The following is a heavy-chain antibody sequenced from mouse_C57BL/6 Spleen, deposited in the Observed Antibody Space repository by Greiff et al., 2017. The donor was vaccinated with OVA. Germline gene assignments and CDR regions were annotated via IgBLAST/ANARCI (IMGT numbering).Heavy chain of an antibody. V-gene: IGHV1-54*01. D-gene: IGHD1-1*01. CDR1: GYAFTNYL. CDR3: ARDTTVVTPYAMDY. Sequence: VKLMESGAELVRPGTSVKVSCKASGYAFTNYLIAWVKQRPGQGLEWIGVINPGSGGTNYNEKFKGKATLTADKSSSTAYMQLSSLTSEDSAVYFCARDTTVVTPYAMDYWGQGTTLTVSS. CDR2: INPGSGGT. J-gene: IGHJ2*01.